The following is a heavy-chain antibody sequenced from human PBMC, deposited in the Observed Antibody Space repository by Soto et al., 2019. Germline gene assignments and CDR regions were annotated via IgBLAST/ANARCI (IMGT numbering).Heavy chain of an antibody. CDR1: GVSISSNNW. CDR3: ARYDITMVRGVITKRARFDY. J-gene: IGHJ4*02. D-gene: IGHD3-10*01. Sequence: PETLSLTCAVSGVSISSNNWWSWVRQPPGKGLEWIGEMYHTGSTNYNPSLKSRVTISVDKSKNHFSLELNSVTAADTAVYYCARYDITMVRGVITKRARFDYWGQGTLVTVSS. CDR2: MYHTGST. V-gene: IGHV4-4*03.